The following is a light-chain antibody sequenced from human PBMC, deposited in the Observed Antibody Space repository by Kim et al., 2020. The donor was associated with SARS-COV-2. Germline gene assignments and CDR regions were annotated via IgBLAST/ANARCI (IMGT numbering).Light chain of an antibody. V-gene: IGLV3-19*01. J-gene: IGLJ2*01. CDR3: NSRDSNDNVV. CDR1: SLRSYY. Sequence: SSELTQDPAVSVALGQTVRITCQGDSLRSYYATWFQQKPGQAPILVIYGKNNRPPGIPDRISGSSSGNTAFLTITATQAGDEADYYCNSRDSNDNVVFCG. CDR2: GKN.